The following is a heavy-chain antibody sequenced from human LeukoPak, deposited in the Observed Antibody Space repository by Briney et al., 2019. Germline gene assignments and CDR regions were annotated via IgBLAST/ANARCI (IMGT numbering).Heavy chain of an antibody. J-gene: IGHJ4*02. D-gene: IGHD3-10*01. CDR2: IIPIFGTA. V-gene: IGHV1-69*13. CDR1: GGTFSSYA. Sequence: VKVSCKASGGTFSSYAISWVRQAPGQGLEWMGGIIPIFGTANYAQKFQGRVTITADESTSTAYMELSSLRSEDTAVYYCARDDYYGSGTQPYFDYWGQGALVTVSS. CDR3: ARDDYYGSGTQPYFDY.